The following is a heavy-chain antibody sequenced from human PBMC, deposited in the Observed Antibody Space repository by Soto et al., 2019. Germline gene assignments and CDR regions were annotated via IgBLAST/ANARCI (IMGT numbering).Heavy chain of an antibody. CDR1: GFTFSSYA. CDR2: ISGSGAIT. J-gene: IGHJ4*02. V-gene: IGHV3-23*01. Sequence: EVQLLESGGGLVQPGGSLRLSCAASGFTFSSYAMSWVRQAPGKGLEWVSAISGSGAITNYADSVKGQFTISRDNSKNTLYLQMNGLRAEDTAVYYCAKDPRYCTGGRCRDPPLSYFDSWGQGTLVTVSS. CDR3: AKDPRYCTGGRCRDPPLSYFDS. D-gene: IGHD2-15*01.